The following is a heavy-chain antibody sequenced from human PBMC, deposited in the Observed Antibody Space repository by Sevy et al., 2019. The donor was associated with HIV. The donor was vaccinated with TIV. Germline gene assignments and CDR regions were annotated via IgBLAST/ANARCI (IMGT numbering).Heavy chain of an antibody. CDR2: IYYTATT. CDR3: ARHGSWSFYFDY. J-gene: IGHJ4*02. CDR1: DDSISSSNYF. Sequence: SETLSLTCSVSDDSISSSNYFWGWIRQPPGKGLEWFGLIYYTATTYYNPSLKSRFTLSVDTSKKQFSLKLSSVTAADTAVYYCARHGSWSFYFDYWGQGILVTVSS. V-gene: IGHV4-39*01. D-gene: IGHD6-13*01.